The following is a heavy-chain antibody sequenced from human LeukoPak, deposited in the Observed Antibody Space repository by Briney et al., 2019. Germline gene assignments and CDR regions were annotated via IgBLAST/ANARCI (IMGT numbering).Heavy chain of an antibody. CDR1: GFTFSSYS. CDR3: AKGQELDDGVFDS. V-gene: IGHV3-23*01. Sequence: PGGSLRLSCAASGFTFSSYSMNWVRQAPGKGLEWVSTIRSNGDTAYNADSVKGRFTISRDNSKNTLYLQMNSLRVEDTAIYYCAKGQELDDGVFDSWGQGTLVTVSS. J-gene: IGHJ4*02. D-gene: IGHD1-1*01. CDR2: IRSNGDTA.